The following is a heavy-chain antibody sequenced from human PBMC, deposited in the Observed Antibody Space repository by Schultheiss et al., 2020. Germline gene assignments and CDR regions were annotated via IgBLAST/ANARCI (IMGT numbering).Heavy chain of an antibody. Sequence: SVKVSCKASGGTFSSYGISWVRQAPGQGLEWMGGIIPMFHTANYAQRFQGRVTITADESTSTAYMELSSLRSEDTAMYYCARVDETAMTGFPVYYGLDVWGQGTTVTVSS. CDR1: GGTFSSYG. V-gene: IGHV1-69*13. D-gene: IGHD1-1*01. J-gene: IGHJ6*02. CDR3: ARVDETAMTGFPVYYGLDV. CDR2: IIPMFHTA.